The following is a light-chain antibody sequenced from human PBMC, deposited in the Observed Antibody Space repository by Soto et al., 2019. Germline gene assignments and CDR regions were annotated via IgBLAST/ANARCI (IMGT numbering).Light chain of an antibody. CDR1: RSLLHSNGYNY. CDR2: LGS. Sequence: EIVMTQSPLSLPVSPGEPASISCRSSRSLLHSNGYNYLDWYLQKPGLSPQLLIYLGSNRSPGVPDRFSGSGACTDFTLKISRVEAEDVGVYYCIQSLQAPWTFGHGTRVEIK. J-gene: IGKJ1*01. CDR3: IQSLQAPWT. V-gene: IGKV2-28*01.